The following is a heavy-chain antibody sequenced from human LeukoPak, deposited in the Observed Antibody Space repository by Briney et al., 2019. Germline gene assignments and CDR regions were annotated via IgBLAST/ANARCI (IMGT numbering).Heavy chain of an antibody. CDR2: INHSGSA. D-gene: IGHD3-10*01. Sequence: SETLSLTCAVYGGSFSGYYWSWIRQPPGKGLEWIGEINHSGSATYNPSLKSRVTISVDTSKNQFSLKLSSVTAADTAVYYCARVPYGSGENWFDPWGQGALVTVSS. J-gene: IGHJ5*02. CDR3: ARVPYGSGENWFDP. V-gene: IGHV4-34*01. CDR1: GGSFSGYY.